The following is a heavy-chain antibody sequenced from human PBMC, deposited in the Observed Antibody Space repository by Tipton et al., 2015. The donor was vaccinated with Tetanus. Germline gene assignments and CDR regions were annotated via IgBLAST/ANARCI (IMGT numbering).Heavy chain of an antibody. V-gene: IGHV4-34*01. CDR3: ARSIAAASVWPFDY. J-gene: IGHJ4*02. Sequence: TLSLTCAVYGGAFSGHYWTWIRQAPGKGLEWIGEIHPSGSTNYNASLRGRVTMSVDLTRKHVFLKMTSVPAADTAVYYCARSIAAASVWPFDYWGQGTQVTVSS. D-gene: IGHD2-2*01. CDR1: GGAFSGHY. CDR2: IHPSGST.